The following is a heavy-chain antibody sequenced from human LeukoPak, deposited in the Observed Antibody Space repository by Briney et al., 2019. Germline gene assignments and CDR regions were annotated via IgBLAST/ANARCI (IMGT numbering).Heavy chain of an antibody. J-gene: IGHJ4*02. CDR2: ISGSGGST. CDR1: GFTFSSYA. V-gene: IGHV3-23*01. CDR3: ARGRRLTVSFDY. Sequence: PGGSLRLSCAASGFTFSSYAMSWVRQAPGKGLEWVSAISGSGGSTYYADSVKGRFTISRDNSKNTLYLQMNSLRAEDTAVYYCARGRRLTVSFDYWGQGTLVTVSS. D-gene: IGHD7-27*01.